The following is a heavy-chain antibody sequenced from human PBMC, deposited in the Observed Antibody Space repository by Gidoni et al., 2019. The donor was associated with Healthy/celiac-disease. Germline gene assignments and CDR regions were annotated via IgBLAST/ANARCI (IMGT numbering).Heavy chain of an antibody. CDR3: AKQIGIVVVPAATDAFDI. CDR1: GFTFSSYA. Sequence: EVQLLESGGGLVQPGGSLRLSCAASGFTFSSYAMSLVRQAPGKGLEWVSSISGSGGSTYYADSVTGRFTISRDNSKNTLYLQMNSLRAEDTAVYYCAKQIGIVVVPAATDAFDIWGQGTMVTVSS. CDR2: ISGSGGST. J-gene: IGHJ3*02. V-gene: IGHV3-23*01. D-gene: IGHD2-2*01.